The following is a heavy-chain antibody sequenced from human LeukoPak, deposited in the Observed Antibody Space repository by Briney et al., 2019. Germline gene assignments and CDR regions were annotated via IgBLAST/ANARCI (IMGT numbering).Heavy chain of an antibody. Sequence: APVKVSCKASGYTFTSYGISWVRQAPGQRLEWLGWISAYNGNTNYAQKLQGRVTMTTDTSTSTAYMELRSLRSDDTAVYYCARLAVAGTGVDYWGQGTLVTVSS. CDR3: ARLAVAGTGVDY. V-gene: IGHV1-18*01. CDR1: GYTFTSYG. CDR2: ISAYNGNT. D-gene: IGHD6-19*01. J-gene: IGHJ4*02.